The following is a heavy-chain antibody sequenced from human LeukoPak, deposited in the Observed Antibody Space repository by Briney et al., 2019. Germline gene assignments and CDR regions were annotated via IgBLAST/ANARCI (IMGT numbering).Heavy chain of an antibody. CDR3: TRDPNTMITNIYGMDV. CDR1: GFTFGDYA. V-gene: IGHV3-49*04. Sequence: PGGSLRLSCTASGFTFGDYAMAWVRQAPGKGLEWVGFIRSKVYGGTTEYAASVKGRFTISRDDSKSIAYLQLNSLKTEDTAVYLCTRDPNTMITNIYGMDVWGQGTTVTVSS. CDR2: IRSKVYGGTT. D-gene: IGHD3-16*01. J-gene: IGHJ6*02.